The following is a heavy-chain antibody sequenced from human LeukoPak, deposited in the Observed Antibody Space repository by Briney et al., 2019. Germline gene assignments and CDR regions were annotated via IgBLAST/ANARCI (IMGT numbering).Heavy chain of an antibody. CDR3: ARDSPYSDYLIGGAFNI. J-gene: IGHJ3*02. CDR2: IYSDGTT. CDR1: GFTVGSSY. V-gene: IGHV3-53*01. Sequence: GGSLRLSCAASGFTVGSSYMSWVRQAPGKGLEWVSVIYSDGTTYYADSVKGRFTISRDISKNTLYLQMNSLGAEDTAVYYCARDSPYSDYLIGGAFNIWGQGTMVTVSS. D-gene: IGHD4-11*01.